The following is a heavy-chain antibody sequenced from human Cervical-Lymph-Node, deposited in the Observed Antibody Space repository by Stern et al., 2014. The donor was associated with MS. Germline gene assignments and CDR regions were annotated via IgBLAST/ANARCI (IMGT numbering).Heavy chain of an antibody. D-gene: IGHD3/OR15-3a*01. CDR2: IDPSDSYT. CDR3: ARGTDFADDS. CDR1: EYIFSNYW. J-gene: IGHJ5*01. V-gene: IGHV5-10-1*03. Sequence: EVQLVQSGAEVKKPGESLRISCKGPEYIFSNYWITWVRQMPGKGLEWMGRIDPSDSYTTYGPSFRGHVTISTDKSITTAYLQWNSLKASDTAIYFCARGTDFADDSWGQGTLVTVSS.